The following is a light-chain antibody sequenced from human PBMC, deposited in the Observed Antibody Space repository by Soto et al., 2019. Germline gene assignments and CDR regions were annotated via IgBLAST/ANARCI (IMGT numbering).Light chain of an antibody. CDR3: QQYYSDPFP. CDR2: AAS. CDR1: QGISSY. Sequence: AIRMTQSPSSFSASTGDRVTITCRASQGISSYLAWYQQKPGKAPKLLIYAASTLQSGVPSRFSGSGSGTDFTLTISCLQSEDFATYYCQQYYSDPFPFGGGTKVDIK. J-gene: IGKJ4*01. V-gene: IGKV1-8*01.